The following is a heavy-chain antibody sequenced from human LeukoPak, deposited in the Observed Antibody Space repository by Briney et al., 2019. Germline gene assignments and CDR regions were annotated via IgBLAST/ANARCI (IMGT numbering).Heavy chain of an antibody. Sequence: SETLSLTCTVSGGSISSSSYCWGWIRQPPGKGLEWIGSIYYSGSTYYNPSLKSRVTISVDTSKNQFSLKLSSVTAADTAVYYCARATAAAVQKGKYYFDYWGQGTLVTVSS. CDR3: ARATAAAVQKGKYYFDY. CDR2: IYYSGST. D-gene: IGHD6-13*01. V-gene: IGHV4-39*07. J-gene: IGHJ4*02. CDR1: GGSISSSSYC.